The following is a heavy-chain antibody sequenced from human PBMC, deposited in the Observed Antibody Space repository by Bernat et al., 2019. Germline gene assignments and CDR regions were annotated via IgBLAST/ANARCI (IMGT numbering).Heavy chain of an antibody. CDR2: ISGSGGST. CDR1: GFTFSSYA. V-gene: IGHV3-23*01. D-gene: IGHD2-2*01. Sequence: EVQLLESGGGLVQPGGSLRLSCAASGFTFSSYAMSWVRQAPGKGLEWVSAISGSGGSTYYADSVKGRFTISRDNSKNTLYLQMNSLRAEDTAVYYCAREWKYCSSTSCPKSPSYYFDYWGQGTLVTVSS. J-gene: IGHJ4*02. CDR3: AREWKYCSSTSCPKSPSYYFDY.